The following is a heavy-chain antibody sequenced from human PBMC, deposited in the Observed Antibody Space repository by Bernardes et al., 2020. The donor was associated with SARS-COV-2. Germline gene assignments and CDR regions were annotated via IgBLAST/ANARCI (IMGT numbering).Heavy chain of an antibody. Sequence: ASVKVSCKASGYTFTGYYMHWVRQAPGQGLEWMGWINPNSGGTNYAQKFQGRVTMTRDTSISTAYMELSRLRSDDTAVYYCARDRGARTTSGGNDYWGQGTLVTVSS. J-gene: IGHJ4*02. D-gene: IGHD3-10*02. V-gene: IGHV1-2*02. CDR1: GYTFTGYY. CDR2: INPNSGGT. CDR3: ARDRGARTTSGGNDY.